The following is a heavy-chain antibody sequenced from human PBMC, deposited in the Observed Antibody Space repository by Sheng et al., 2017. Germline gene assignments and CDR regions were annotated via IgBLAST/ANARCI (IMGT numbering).Heavy chain of an antibody. J-gene: IGHJ4*02. V-gene: IGHV4-61*02. D-gene: IGHD2-21*01. CDR2: VYPSGST. Sequence: QVQLQESGPGLVKPSQTLSLTCTVSGDSISSGSYYWSWIQQPAGKGLEWVGRVYPSGSTDYNPSLNSRVTISLDTSKNQFYLRVTSVTAADTAVYYCARDGVLTYCGGDCYSYYWGQGTLVTVSS. CDR3: ARDGVLTYCGGDCYSYY. CDR1: GDSISSGSYY.